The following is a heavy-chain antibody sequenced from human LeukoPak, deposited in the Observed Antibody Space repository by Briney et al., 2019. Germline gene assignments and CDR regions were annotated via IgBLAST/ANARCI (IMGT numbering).Heavy chain of an antibody. Sequence: PGRSLRLSCAASGFTFTTYSMNWVRQAPGKGLEWVSYISSSGSTIYYADSVKGRFTISRDNAKNSLYLQMNSLRAEDTAVYYCARDSDYNFWSGYYGKFDPWGQGTLVTVSS. CDR2: ISSSGSTI. CDR1: GFTFTTYS. CDR3: ARDSDYNFWSGYYGKFDP. D-gene: IGHD3-3*01. J-gene: IGHJ5*02. V-gene: IGHV3-48*01.